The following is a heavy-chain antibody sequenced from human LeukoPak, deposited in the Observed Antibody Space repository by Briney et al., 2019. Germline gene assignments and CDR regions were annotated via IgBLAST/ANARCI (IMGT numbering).Heavy chain of an antibody. CDR3: ARGRYYYDYAGPGGFDY. CDR2: IYTSGST. J-gene: IGHJ4*02. CDR1: GGSISSGSYY. Sequence: SQTLSLTCTVSGGSISSGSYYWSWIRQPAGKGLEWIGRIYTSGSTNYNPSLKSRVTMSVDTSKNQFSLKLSSVTAADTAVYYCARGRYYYDYAGPGGFDYWGQGTLVTVSS. V-gene: IGHV4-61*02. D-gene: IGHD3-22*01.